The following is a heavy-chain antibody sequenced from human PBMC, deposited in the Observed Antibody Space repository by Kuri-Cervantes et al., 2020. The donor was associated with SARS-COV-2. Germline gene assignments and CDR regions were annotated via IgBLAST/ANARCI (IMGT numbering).Heavy chain of an antibody. V-gene: IGHV3-9*03. J-gene: IGHJ6*03. CDR2: ISWNSGSI. CDR1: GFTFDDYA. D-gene: IGHD6-19*01. CDR3: AKRGIATAVAGLRPYYYYYMDV. Sequence: SLKISCAASGFTFDDYAMHWVRQAPGKGLEWVSGISWNSGSIGYADSVKGRFTISRDNAKNSLYLQMNSLRAEDMALYYCAKRGIATAVAGLRPYYYYYMDVWGKGTTVTVSS.